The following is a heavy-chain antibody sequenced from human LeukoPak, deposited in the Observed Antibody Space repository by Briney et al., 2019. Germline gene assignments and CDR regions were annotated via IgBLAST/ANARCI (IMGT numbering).Heavy chain of an antibody. Sequence: ASVKVSCKASGYTFTSYGISWVRQAPGQGLEWMGWISAYNGNTNYAQKLQGRVTMTTDTSTSTAYMELRSLRSDDTAVYYCARDVSYYYDSSGYKDFDYWGQGTLVTVSS. V-gene: IGHV1-18*01. CDR3: ARDVSYYYDSSGYKDFDY. D-gene: IGHD3-22*01. J-gene: IGHJ4*02. CDR2: ISAYNGNT. CDR1: GYTFTSYG.